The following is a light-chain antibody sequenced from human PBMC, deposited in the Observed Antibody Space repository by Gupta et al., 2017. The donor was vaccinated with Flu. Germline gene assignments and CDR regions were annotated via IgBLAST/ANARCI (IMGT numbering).Light chain of an antibody. V-gene: IGKV3-20*01. J-gene: IGKJ1*01. CDR2: SAS. CDR3: QQYGASLWT. CDR1: QRISYTY. Sequence: GTLSLSPGERATLSCRASQRISYTYLAWYQQRPGQTPRLLIYSASTRATGIPDRFSGSWSGTDFTLTIDRLEPEDFAMYYCQQYGASLWTFGQGTKVEI.